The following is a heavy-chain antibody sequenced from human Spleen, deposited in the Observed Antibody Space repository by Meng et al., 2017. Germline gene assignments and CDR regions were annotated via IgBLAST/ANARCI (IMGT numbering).Heavy chain of an antibody. CDR2: ISCSGST. Sequence: GESLKISCAASGFTFSSYAINWVRHAPGKGLEWVATISCSGSTYYADSVKGRFTISRDNSKNTLYLQMNSLRAEDTAVYYCAITRWSYYDFCSTYDMDVWGQGTTVTVSS. V-gene: IGHV3-23*01. CDR1: GFTFSSYA. CDR3: AITRWSYYDFCSTYDMDV. D-gene: IGHD3-3*01. J-gene: IGHJ6*02.